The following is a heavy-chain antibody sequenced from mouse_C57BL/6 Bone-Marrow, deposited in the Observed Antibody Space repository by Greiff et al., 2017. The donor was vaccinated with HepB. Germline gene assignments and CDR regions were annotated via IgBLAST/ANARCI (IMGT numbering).Heavy chain of an antibody. J-gene: IGHJ3*01. V-gene: IGHV5-17*01. CDR1: GFTFSDYG. CDR2: ISSGSSTI. CDR3: ARPWGFSFAY. Sequence: EVKLMESGGGLVKPGGSLKLSCAASGFTFSDYGMHWVRQAPEKGLEWVAYISSGSSTIYYADTVKGRFTISRDNAKNTLVLQMTSLRSEDTAMYYCARPWGFSFAYWGQGTLVTVSA.